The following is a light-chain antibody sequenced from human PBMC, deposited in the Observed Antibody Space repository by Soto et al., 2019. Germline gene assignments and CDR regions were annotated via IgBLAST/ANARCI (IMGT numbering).Light chain of an antibody. V-gene: IGKV3-20*01. CDR2: GAS. CDR3: QQYGNSWT. J-gene: IGKJ1*01. CDR1: QSVSSTY. Sequence: EIVLTQSPGTLSLSPGERATLSCRASQSVSSTYLGWYQQKPGQAPRLLIYGASSRATGIPDRFSGSGSGTDFTHTISRLEPEDFAVYYCQQYGNSWTFGQGTKVEIK.